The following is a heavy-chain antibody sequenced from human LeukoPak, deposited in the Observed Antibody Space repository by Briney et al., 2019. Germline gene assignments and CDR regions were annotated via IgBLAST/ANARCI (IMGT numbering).Heavy chain of an antibody. CDR3: ARVLSGYYFFVDY. D-gene: IGHD3-3*01. V-gene: IGHV4-34*01. Sequence: SETLSLTCAVYGGSFSGYYWSWVRQPPGKGLEWIGEINHSGSTNYNPSLKSRVTISVDTSKNQFSLKLSSVTAADTAMYYCARVLSGYYFFVDYWGRGTLVTVSS. J-gene: IGHJ4*02. CDR2: INHSGST. CDR1: GGSFSGYY.